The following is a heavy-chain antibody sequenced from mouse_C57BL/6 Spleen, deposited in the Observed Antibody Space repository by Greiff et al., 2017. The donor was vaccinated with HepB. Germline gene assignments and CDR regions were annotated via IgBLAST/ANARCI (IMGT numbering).Heavy chain of an antibody. CDR2: INPSSGYT. Sequence: VQLVESGAELAKPGASVKLSCKASGYTFTSYWMHWVKQRPGQGLEWIGYINPSSGYTKYNQKFKDKATLTADKSSSTAYMQLSSLTYEDSAVYYCARPHYGSSAWFAYWGQGTLVTVSA. CDR1: GYTFTSYW. J-gene: IGHJ3*01. CDR3: ARPHYGSSAWFAY. D-gene: IGHD1-1*01. V-gene: IGHV1-7*01.